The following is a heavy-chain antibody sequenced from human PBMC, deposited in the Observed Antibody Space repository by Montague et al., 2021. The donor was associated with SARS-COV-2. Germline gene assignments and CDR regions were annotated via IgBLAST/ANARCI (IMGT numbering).Heavy chain of an antibody. V-gene: IGHV4-4*07. Sequence: SETLSLTCSVSGASVRTYYWSWIRQSAGKKLEWMGRPYTSGNTYYNPSFKSRVTMSLDTSKNLFSLNLSSMTAADTAVYYCARDGADYSFAYYHEMDVWGQGIAVTVSS. D-gene: IGHD5-12*01. CDR3: ARDGADYSFAYYHEMDV. CDR2: PYTSGNT. CDR1: GASVRTYY. J-gene: IGHJ6*02.